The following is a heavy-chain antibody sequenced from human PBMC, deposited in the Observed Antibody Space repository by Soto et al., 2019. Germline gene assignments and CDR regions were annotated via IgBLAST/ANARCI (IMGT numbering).Heavy chain of an antibody. J-gene: IGHJ4*02. V-gene: IGHV3-73*02. Sequence: EVQLVESGGGLVQPGGSLKLSCAASGFTFSGSAMHWVRQASGKGLEWVGRIRSKANSYATAYAASVKGRFTISRDDSESTADLQMNSPKTEDTAVYYCTAQRGAVAGLWGQGTLVTVSS. D-gene: IGHD6-19*01. CDR3: TAQRGAVAGL. CDR1: GFTFSGSA. CDR2: IRSKANSYAT.